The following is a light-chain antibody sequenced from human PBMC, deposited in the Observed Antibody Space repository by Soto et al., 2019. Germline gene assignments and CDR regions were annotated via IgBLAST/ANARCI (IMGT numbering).Light chain of an antibody. Sequence: CPGSSSNIGAGYDVHWYQQRPGTAPKLLIYGNKNRPSGVPDRFSGSKSGTSASLAITGLQAEDEADYYCQSYDSSLSVSYVFGTGTKVTVL. CDR1: SSNIGAGYD. J-gene: IGLJ1*01. V-gene: IGLV1-40*01. CDR2: GNK. CDR3: QSYDSSLSVSYV.